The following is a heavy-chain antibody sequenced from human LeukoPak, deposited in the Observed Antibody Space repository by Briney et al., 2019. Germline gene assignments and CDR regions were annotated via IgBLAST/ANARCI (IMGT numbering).Heavy chain of an antibody. V-gene: IGHV4-38-2*01. CDR1: GYSISSDNY. CDR3: ARLDYYGSGSLNDY. Sequence: PSETLSLTCAVSGYSISSDNYWVWIRQPPGKGLEWIGEINHSGSTNYNPSLKSRVTISVDTSKNQFSLKLSSVTAADTAVYYCARLDYYGSGSLNDYWGQGTLVTVSS. D-gene: IGHD3-10*01. J-gene: IGHJ4*02. CDR2: INHSGST.